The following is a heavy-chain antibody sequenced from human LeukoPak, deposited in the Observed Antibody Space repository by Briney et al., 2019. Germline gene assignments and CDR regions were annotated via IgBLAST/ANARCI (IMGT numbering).Heavy chain of an antibody. D-gene: IGHD1-26*01. CDR1: GGSFSGYY. CDR2: VNHSGTA. CDR3: ASLNPFSGRRNAFDI. J-gene: IGHJ3*02. V-gene: IGHV4-34*01. Sequence: SETLSLTCAVHGGSFSGYYWSWIRQPPGQGLGWIGEVNHSGTARYNPSLESRVTISVDTSKSQSSLNVYFVTAADTAVYYCASLNPFSGRRNAFDIWGQGAMVTVSS.